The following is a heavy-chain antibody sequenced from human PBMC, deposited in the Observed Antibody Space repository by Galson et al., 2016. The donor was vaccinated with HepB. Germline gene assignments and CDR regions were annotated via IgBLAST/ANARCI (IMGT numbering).Heavy chain of an antibody. J-gene: IGHJ4*02. CDR2: INRDGTST. CDR1: GFTFSSYW. CDR3: ARGLGGGDDY. V-gene: IGHV3-74*01. Sequence: SLRLSCAASGFTFSSYWMHWVRQAPGKGLVWVSRINRDGTSTTYADSVKGRFTVSRDNAKNTLPLQMNSPRAEDTAVYYCARGLGGGDDYWGQGTLVTVSS. D-gene: IGHD2-21*01.